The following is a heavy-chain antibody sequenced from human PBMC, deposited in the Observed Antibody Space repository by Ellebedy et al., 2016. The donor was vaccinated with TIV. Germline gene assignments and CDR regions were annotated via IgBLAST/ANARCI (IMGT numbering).Heavy chain of an antibody. Sequence: SGPTLVKPTQTLTLTCTFSGFSLSTSGVGVGWIRQPPGKALEWLALIYWNDDRRYSPSLKSRLTITKDTSKNQVVLTMTNMDPVDTATYYCAHTDDSSGYYISAFDIWGQGTMVTVSS. CDR1: GFSLSTSGVG. CDR2: IYWNDDR. CDR3: AHTDDSSGYYISAFDI. D-gene: IGHD3-22*01. V-gene: IGHV2-5*01. J-gene: IGHJ3*02.